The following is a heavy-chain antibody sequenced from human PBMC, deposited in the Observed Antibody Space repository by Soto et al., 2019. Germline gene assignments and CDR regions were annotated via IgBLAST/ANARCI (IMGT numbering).Heavy chain of an antibody. CDR3: AKVPGAAARPGPFEY. J-gene: IGHJ4*02. CDR1: GFTFSSYA. D-gene: IGHD6-6*01. Sequence: VSLRLSCAASGFTFSSYAMSWVRRAPVKGLEWVSAIGGSGGSTYYADSVKGRFTISRDNSKNTLYLQMNSLRAEDTAVYYCAKVPGAAARPGPFEYWGQRTLVIVSS. V-gene: IGHV3-23*01. CDR2: IGGSGGST.